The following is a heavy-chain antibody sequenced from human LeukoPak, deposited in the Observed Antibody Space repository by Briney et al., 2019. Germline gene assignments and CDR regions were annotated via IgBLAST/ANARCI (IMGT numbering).Heavy chain of an antibody. Sequence: GGSLRLSCAASGFTFSSYWMKWVRQAPGEGPEWVANIKEDGSKKYYADSVRGRSTISRDNAKNSLYLQMNSLRAEDTAVYYCARDAVRGGDCDYWGQGTLVTVSS. CDR2: IKEDGSKK. CDR1: GFTFSSYW. V-gene: IGHV3-7*01. D-gene: IGHD2-21*01. CDR3: ARDAVRGGDCDY. J-gene: IGHJ4*02.